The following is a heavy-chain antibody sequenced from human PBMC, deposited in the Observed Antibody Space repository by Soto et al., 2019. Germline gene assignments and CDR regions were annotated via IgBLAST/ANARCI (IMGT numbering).Heavy chain of an antibody. J-gene: IGHJ4*02. D-gene: IGHD6-6*01. CDR3: VRAEGSSSSDY. CDR2: IIPVLRIV. Sequence: QFQLVQSGAEVKRPGSSVRVSCKASGGTFNNYNLNWVRQAPGQGLEWVGRIIPVLRIVNYAQKLQGRVTITADKSTSNAYLALSALRSDDTAVYYCVRAEGSSSSDYWGQGTLVTVSS. V-gene: IGHV1-69*02. CDR1: GGTFNNYN.